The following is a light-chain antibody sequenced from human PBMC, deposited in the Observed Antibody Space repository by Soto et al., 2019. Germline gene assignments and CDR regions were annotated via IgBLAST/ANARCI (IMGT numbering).Light chain of an antibody. CDR3: QQYDTSPPFT. J-gene: IGKJ3*01. CDR1: QSVNSNY. CDR2: GAS. Sequence: EIVLTQSPGTLSLSPGERATLSCRASQSVNSNYLAWYQQKPGQAPWLLIYGASSRATGVPDRFTGSASGTDFTLIINRLEPEDFAVYYCQQYDTSPPFTFGPGTKVDTK. V-gene: IGKV3-20*01.